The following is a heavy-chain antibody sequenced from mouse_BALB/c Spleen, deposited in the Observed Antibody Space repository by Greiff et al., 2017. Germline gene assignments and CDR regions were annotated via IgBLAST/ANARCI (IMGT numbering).Heavy chain of an antibody. CDR1: GYTFTDYA. V-gene: IGHV1S137*01. CDR3: ARGDGYYPFSVFDV. Sequence: QVQLKESGAELVRPGVSVKISCKGSGYTFTDYAMHWVKQSHAKSLEWIGVISTYYGDASYNQKFKGKATMTVDKSSSTAYMELARLTSEDSAIYYCARGDGYYPFSVFDVWGAGTTVTVSS. CDR2: ISTYYGDA. J-gene: IGHJ1*01. D-gene: IGHD2-3*01.